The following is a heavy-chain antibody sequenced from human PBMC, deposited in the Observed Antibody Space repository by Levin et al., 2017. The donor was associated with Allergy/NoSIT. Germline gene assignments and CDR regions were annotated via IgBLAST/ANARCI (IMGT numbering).Heavy chain of an antibody. CDR3: ATDRCSGGACSPDY. V-gene: IGHV3-30*03. D-gene: IGHD2-15*01. J-gene: IGHJ4*02. Sequence: KVSCAASGFTFRSYGMHWVRQAPGKGLEWVTSISYGGSSDYYADSVKGRFSISRDNSENTLYLQMSSLRPEDTAVYYCATDRCSGGACSPDYWGQGTLVTVSS. CDR2: ISYGGSSD. CDR1: GFTFRSYG.